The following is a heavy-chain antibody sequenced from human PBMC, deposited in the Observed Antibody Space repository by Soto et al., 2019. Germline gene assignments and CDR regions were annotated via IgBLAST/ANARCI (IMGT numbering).Heavy chain of an antibody. CDR1: GYAFTHFY. CDR3: ARDEGGYDILNGYYKAQHFDY. V-gene: IGHV1-18*01. CDR2: ISPHNFNT. J-gene: IGHJ4*02. D-gene: IGHD3-9*01. Sequence: XSGKVSGNASGYAFTHFYIPLVRQAPGQGLEWMGAISPHNFNTNYAQKFRGRVTLTTEKSTNTAYMDLRSLTSDDKAVYYCARDEGGYDILNGYYKAQHFDYWAQGVPVTVSS.